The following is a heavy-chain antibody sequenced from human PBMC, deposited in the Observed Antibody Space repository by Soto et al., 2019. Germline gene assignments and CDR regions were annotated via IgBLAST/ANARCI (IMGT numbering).Heavy chain of an antibody. CDR1: GYSFASYW. CDR3: ARQVEDGYSYAYHY. CDR2: IYPGDSDT. V-gene: IGHV5-51*01. D-gene: IGHD5-18*01. Sequence: GESLKISCKGSGYSFASYWIGWVRQMSGKGLEWMGIIYPGDSDTRYSPSFQGQVTISADKSISTAYLHWSSLKASDSAMDYCARQVEDGYSYAYHYWGQGTQVTVSS. J-gene: IGHJ4*02.